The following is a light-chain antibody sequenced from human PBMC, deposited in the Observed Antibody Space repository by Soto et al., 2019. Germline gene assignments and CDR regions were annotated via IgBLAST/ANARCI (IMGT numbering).Light chain of an antibody. V-gene: IGKV1-39*01. CDR3: QQSYNVPFT. J-gene: IGKJ3*01. CDR2: GSS. Sequence: DIQMTQFPASLAASLGDRITISCRASQTISNYLNWYHQKPGEAPKILIYGSSTLQSGVPSTFSGSGSGTEFTLSISSLQPEDFGTYYCQQSYNVPFTCGPGTKVDIK. CDR1: QTISNY.